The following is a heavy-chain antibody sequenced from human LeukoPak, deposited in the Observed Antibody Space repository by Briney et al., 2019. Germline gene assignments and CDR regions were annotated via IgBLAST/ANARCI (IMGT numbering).Heavy chain of an antibody. J-gene: IGHJ4*02. CDR3: AREANYYDSSGYSDY. Sequence: SVKVSCKASGGTFSSYAISWVRQAPGRGLEWMGGILPIFGIANYAQKFQGRVTITADESTSTAYMELSSLRSEDTAVYYCAREANYYDSSGYSDYWGQGTLVTVSS. CDR1: GGTFSSYA. V-gene: IGHV1-69*13. D-gene: IGHD3-22*01. CDR2: ILPIFGIA.